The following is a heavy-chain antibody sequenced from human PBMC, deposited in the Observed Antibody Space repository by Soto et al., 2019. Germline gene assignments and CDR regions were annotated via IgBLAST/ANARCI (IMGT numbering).Heavy chain of an antibody. CDR3: AREGCSGGSCYSGYNLGIDY. CDR2: IYYSGST. D-gene: IGHD2-15*01. Sequence: PSETLSLPSTVSGGSVGFSYYYWTWIRQPPGKGLEWIGNIYYSGSTKHNPSLKSRVTISADTSKNQFSLKLSSVTAADTAVYYCAREGCSGGSCYSGYNLGIDYWGQGTLVTVSS. V-gene: IGHV4-61*01. CDR1: GGSVGFSYYY. J-gene: IGHJ4*02.